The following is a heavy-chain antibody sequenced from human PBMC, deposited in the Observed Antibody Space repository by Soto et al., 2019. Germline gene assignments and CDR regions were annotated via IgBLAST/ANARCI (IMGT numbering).Heavy chain of an antibody. CDR3: ARRADTNGWNGFGADKYYFDF. V-gene: IGHV6-1*01. CDR2: TYYRSKWYS. D-gene: IGHD6-19*01. Sequence: SQTLSLTCAISGDSVSSTSAAWSWIRQSPSRGLEWLGRTYYRSKWYSDYAVSVKSRITINPDTSKNQFSLQLNSVTPEDTAVYYCARRADTNGWNGFGADKYYFDFWGQGTLVTVSS. J-gene: IGHJ4*02. CDR1: GDSVSSTSAA.